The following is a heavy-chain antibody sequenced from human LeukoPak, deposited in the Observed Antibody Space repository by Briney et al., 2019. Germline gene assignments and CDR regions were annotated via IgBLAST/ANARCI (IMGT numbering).Heavy chain of an antibody. CDR2: IIPILGIA. D-gene: IGHD2-15*01. CDR3: AREGYCSGGSCYGVNSAFDI. J-gene: IGHJ3*02. CDR1: GGTFSSYA. V-gene: IGHV1-69*04. Sequence: ASVKVSCKASGGTFSSYAISWVRQAPGQGLEWMGRIIPILGIANYAQKFQGRVTITADKPTSTAYMELSSLRSEDTAVYYCAREGYCSGGSCYGVNSAFDIWGQGTMVTASS.